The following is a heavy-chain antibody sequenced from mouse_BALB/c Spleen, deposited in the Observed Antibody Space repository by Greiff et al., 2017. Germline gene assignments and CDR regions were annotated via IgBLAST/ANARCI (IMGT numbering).Heavy chain of an antibody. J-gene: IGHJ1*01. CDR2: ISSGGSYI. V-gene: IGHV5-9-1*01. CDR3: ARRPYGSSYDWYFDV. Sequence: EVMLVESGGGLVKPGGSLKLSCAASGFTFSSYAMSWVRQTPEKRLEWVATISSGGSYIYYPDSVKGRFAISRDNAKNTLYLQMSRLRSEDTAMYSCARRPYGSSYDWYFDVWGAGTTVTVSS. CDR1: GFTFSSYA. D-gene: IGHD1-1*01.